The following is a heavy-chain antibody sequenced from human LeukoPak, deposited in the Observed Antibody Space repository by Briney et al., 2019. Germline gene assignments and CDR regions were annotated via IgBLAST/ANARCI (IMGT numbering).Heavy chain of an antibody. CDR1: GGSLSSYY. D-gene: IGHD5-18*01. CDR2: IYYSGST. J-gene: IGHJ4*02. CDR3: ASNTGYSYGCPSRVDY. V-gene: IGHV4-59*01. Sequence: SETLSLTCTVSGGSLSSYYWSWIRQPPGKGLEWIGYIYYSGSTNYSPSLKSRVTISVDTSKHQFSLKLSSVTAADTAGYYCASNTGYSYGCPSRVDYWGQGTLGTVSS.